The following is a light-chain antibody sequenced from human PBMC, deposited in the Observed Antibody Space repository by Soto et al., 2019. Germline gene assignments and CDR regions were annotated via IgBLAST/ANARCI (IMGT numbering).Light chain of an antibody. V-gene: IGKV3-15*01. Sequence: EIVMTQSPATLSVSPGESATLSCRASQSISSELAWYQQKPGQPPRLLIYGASTRATGVPARFTGSGSGSDFTLTISVLQSEDFAVYYCKQGHNWPITFGQGTRLEI. CDR2: GAS. CDR1: QSISSE. J-gene: IGKJ2*01. CDR3: KQGHNWPIT.